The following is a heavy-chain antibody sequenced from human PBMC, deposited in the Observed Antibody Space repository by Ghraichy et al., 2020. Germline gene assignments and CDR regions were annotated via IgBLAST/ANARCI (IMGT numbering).Heavy chain of an antibody. D-gene: IGHD3-3*01. CDR3: ATSSYDFWSGYYRN. V-gene: IGHV4-4*02. CDR1: GGSISSSNW. CDR2: IYHSGST. J-gene: IGHJ4*02. Sequence: SETLSLTCAVSGGSISSSNWWSWVRQPPGKGLEWIGEIYHSGSTNYNPSLKSRVTISVDKSKNQFSLKLSSVTAADTAVYYCATSSYDFWSGYYRNWGQGTLVTVSS.